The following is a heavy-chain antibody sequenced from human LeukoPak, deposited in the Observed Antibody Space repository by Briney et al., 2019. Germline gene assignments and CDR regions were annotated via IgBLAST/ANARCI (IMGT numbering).Heavy chain of an antibody. V-gene: IGHV3-30*02. D-gene: IGHD6-13*01. J-gene: IGHJ6*02. CDR1: GFTFSSYG. CDR3: AKDDWVIAAAVRLYYYYYGMGV. Sequence: GGSLRLSCAASGFTFSSYGMHSVRQAPGKWLEWVAFIRYDGSNKYYADSVKGRFTISRDKSKNTLYLQMNSLRAEDTAVYYCAKDDWVIAAAVRLYYYYYGMGVWGQGTTVTVSS. CDR2: IRYDGSNK.